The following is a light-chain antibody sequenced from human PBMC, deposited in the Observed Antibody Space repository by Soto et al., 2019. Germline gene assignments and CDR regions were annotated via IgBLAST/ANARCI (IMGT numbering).Light chain of an antibody. CDR1: QSVLYSSNNENY. V-gene: IGKV4-1*01. Sequence: DIVMTQSPDSLAVSLGERATINCKSSQSVLYSSNNENYLAWYQQKPGQPPKLLIYWASTRESGVPDRFSGSGSWTDFTLTISSLQAEDVAVYYCQQYYSTLSWTFDQGTKVEIK. CDR3: QQYYSTLSWT. J-gene: IGKJ1*01. CDR2: WAS.